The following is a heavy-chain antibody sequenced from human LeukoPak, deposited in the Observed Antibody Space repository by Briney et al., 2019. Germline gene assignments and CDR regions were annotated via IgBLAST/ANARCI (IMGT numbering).Heavy chain of an antibody. CDR1: GFTFSSYA. Sequence: GGSLRLSCAASGFTFSSYAMSWVRQAPGKGLEWVSAISGSGGSTYYADSVKGRFTISRDNSKNTLYLQMNSLRAEDTAVYYCANVDYGSGSYAGDVWGQGTTVTVSS. J-gene: IGHJ6*02. CDR2: ISGSGGST. D-gene: IGHD3-10*01. CDR3: ANVDYGSGSYAGDV. V-gene: IGHV3-23*01.